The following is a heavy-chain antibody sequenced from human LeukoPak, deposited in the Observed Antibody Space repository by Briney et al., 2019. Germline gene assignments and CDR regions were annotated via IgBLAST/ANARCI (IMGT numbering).Heavy chain of an antibody. J-gene: IGHJ4*02. CDR1: GGSISSYY. CDR3: ARFIGYCSSTSCYTFDY. V-gene: IGHV4-59*01. D-gene: IGHD2-2*02. Sequence: SETLSLTCTVSGGSISSYYWSWIRQPPGKGLEWIGYIYYSGSTNYNPSLKSRVTISVDTSKNQFSLKLSSVTAADTAVYYCARFIGYCSSTSCYTFDYWGQGTLVTVSS. CDR2: IYYSGST.